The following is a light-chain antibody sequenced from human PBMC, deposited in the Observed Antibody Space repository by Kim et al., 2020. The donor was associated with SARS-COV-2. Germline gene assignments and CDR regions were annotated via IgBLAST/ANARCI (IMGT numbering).Light chain of an antibody. Sequence: SPGKRPPLPLRPTQTLSRPLPWYPQKPRRSLPPLLYAASPSASGTPAMFCGSVSGTDFTLPIRSLEPDDCSVYYCQQPSNWPPITFGPGTRLEIK. CDR3: QQPSNWPPIT. J-gene: IGKJ5*01. V-gene: IGKV3-11*01. CDR1: QTLSRP. CDR2: AAS.